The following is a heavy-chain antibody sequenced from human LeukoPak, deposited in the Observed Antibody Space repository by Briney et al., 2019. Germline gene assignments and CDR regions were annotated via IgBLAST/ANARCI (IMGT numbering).Heavy chain of an antibody. CDR2: IYHSGST. CDR3: ARRLYIAAAGIPSPFFDY. J-gene: IGHJ4*02. Sequence: PSETLSLTCAVSGYSISSGYYWGWIRQPPGKGLEWIGSIYHSGSTYYNPSPKSRVTISVDPSKNQFSLKLSSVTAADTAVYYCARRLYIAAAGIPSPFFDYWGQGTLVTVSS. V-gene: IGHV4-38-2*01. D-gene: IGHD6-13*01. CDR1: GYSISSGYY.